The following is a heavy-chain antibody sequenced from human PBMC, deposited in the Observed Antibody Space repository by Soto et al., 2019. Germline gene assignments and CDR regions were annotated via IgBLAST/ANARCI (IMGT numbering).Heavy chain of an antibody. CDR1: GGSISNYY. V-gene: IGHV4-59*01. CDR3: AKDQGSSWYEIDY. CDR2: IYYSGSA. D-gene: IGHD6-13*01. J-gene: IGHJ4*02. Sequence: TSETLSLTCTVSGGSISNYYCSWIRQPPGKGLEWIGYIYYSGSANYNPSLKSRVTISVDTSKNQFSLKLRSLTSDDTAVYYCAKDQGSSWYEIDYWGQGTLVTVSS.